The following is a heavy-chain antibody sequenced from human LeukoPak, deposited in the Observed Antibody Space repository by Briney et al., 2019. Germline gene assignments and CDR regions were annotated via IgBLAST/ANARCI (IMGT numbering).Heavy chain of an antibody. CDR2: ISYDGSNK. D-gene: IGHD4-23*01. CDR3: ARDGTVVTEYYFDY. V-gene: IGHV3-30-3*01. CDR1: GFTFSSYA. Sequence: GGSLRPSCAASGFTFSSYAMHWVRQVPGKGLEWVAVISYDGSNKYYADSVKGRFTISRDNSKNTLYLQMNSLRAEDTAVYYCARDGTVVTEYYFDYWGQGTLVTVSS. J-gene: IGHJ4*02.